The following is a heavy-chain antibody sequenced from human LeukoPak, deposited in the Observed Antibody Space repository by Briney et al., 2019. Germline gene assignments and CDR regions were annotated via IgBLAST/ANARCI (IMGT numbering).Heavy chain of an antibody. Sequence: SETLSLTCSVSGGSITSYYWSWIRQPPGKGLEWIGYIYYSGSTNYSPSLKSRVTISVDTSKNQFSLKMSSVTAADTAVYYCARQRYSTYWFDPWGQGTLVTVSS. D-gene: IGHD6-13*01. CDR2: IYYSGST. V-gene: IGHV4-59*08. CDR1: GGSITSYY. CDR3: ARQRYSTYWFDP. J-gene: IGHJ5*02.